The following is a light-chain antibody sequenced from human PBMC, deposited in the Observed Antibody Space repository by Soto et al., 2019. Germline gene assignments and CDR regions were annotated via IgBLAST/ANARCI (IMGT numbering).Light chain of an antibody. CDR1: HSVSSSY. Sequence: EIVLTQSPGTLSLSPGERATLSCRASHSVSSSYLAWYQQKPGQAPRLLIYGASSRATGIPDRFSGSGSGTDFILTISRLEPEDFAVYYCQQYGNSPVTFGQGTKVEIK. J-gene: IGKJ1*01. V-gene: IGKV3-20*01. CDR2: GAS. CDR3: QQYGNSPVT.